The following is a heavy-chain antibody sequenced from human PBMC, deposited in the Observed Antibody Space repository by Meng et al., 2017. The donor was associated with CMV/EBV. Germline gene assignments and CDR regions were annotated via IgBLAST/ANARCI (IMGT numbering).Heavy chain of an antibody. CDR1: GGSVSSGSYY. V-gene: IGHV4-61*01. D-gene: IGHD6-13*01. CDR3: ARDSQTPGIAAVGPVDCYYGMDV. Sequence: GSLRLSCTVSGGSVSSGSYYWSWIRQPPGKGLEWIGYIYYSGSTNYNPSLKSRVTISVDTSKNQFSLKLSSVTAADTAVYYCARDSQTPGIAAVGPVDCYYGMDVWGQGTTVTVSS. J-gene: IGHJ6*02. CDR2: IYYSGST.